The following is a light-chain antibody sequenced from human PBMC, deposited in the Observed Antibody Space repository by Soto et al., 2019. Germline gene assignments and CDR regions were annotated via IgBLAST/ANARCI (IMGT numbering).Light chain of an antibody. Sequence: DIQMTQSPSTLSASVGDSVTISCRASQSISHYLAWFQQKPGKAPKLLIYDASRLKTGVPSRFSGSRSGTEFTLTIRSLQPEDSAIYYCQQYNSYSWTFGQGTKV. V-gene: IGKV1-5*01. CDR1: QSISHY. CDR2: DAS. J-gene: IGKJ1*01. CDR3: QQYNSYSWT.